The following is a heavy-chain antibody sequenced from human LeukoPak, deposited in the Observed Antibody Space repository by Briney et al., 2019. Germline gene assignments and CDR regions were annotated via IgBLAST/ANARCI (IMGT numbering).Heavy chain of an antibody. Sequence: GASVKVSCKASGYTFTDYSMHWVRQAPGQGLEWMGWISPDSGGTKSAQKFQGRATMTRDTSINTAYMELRSLRSDDTAVYYCARDYFGSGRYSPFDPWGQGTLSPSPQ. D-gene: IGHD3-10*01. J-gene: IGHJ5*02. CDR3: ARDYFGSGRYSPFDP. CDR1: GYTFTDYS. V-gene: IGHV1-2*02. CDR2: ISPDSGGT.